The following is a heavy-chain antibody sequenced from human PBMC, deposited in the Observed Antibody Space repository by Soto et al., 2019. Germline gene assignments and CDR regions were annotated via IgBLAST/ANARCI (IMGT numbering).Heavy chain of an antibody. D-gene: IGHD3-22*01. CDR3: AKDTYYRDSSGYYVFDY. J-gene: IGHJ4*02. CDR1: GFIINNYG. V-gene: IGHV3-30*18. Sequence: PGGSLRHSCEASGFIINNYGMHWVRKAPGKGLKWVAHISYDGSNEHYVDSVKGRFTISRDNSKNTVYLQMNSLRAEDTAVYYCAKDTYYRDSSGYYVFDYWGQGTLVTVSS. CDR2: ISYDGSNE.